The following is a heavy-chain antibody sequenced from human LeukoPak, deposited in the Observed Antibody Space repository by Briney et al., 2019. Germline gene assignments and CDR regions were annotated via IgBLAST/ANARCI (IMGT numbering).Heavy chain of an antibody. D-gene: IGHD3-10*01. CDR1: GGSISSGGYS. J-gene: IGHJ5*02. V-gene: IGHV4-30-2*01. Sequence: TASETLSLTCAVSGGSISSGGYSWSWLRQPPGKGLEWIGYIYHSGSTYYNPSLKSRVHISVDRSKNQFSLKLSSVTAADTAVYYCARVLGMVRGRAFDPWGQGTLVTVSS. CDR2: IYHSGST. CDR3: ARVLGMVRGRAFDP.